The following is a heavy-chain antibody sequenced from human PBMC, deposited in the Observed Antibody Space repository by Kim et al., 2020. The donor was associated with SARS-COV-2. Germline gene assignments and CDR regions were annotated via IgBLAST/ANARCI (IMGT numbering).Heavy chain of an antibody. V-gene: IGHV3-7*01. J-gene: IGHJ1*01. CDR2: IKQDGSGA. CDR1: GFTFSSFA. CDR3: ARKSD. Sequence: GGSLRLSCAASGFTFSSFAMTWIRQAPGKGLEWVANIKQDGSGAYYADSVRGRFTISRDNSKNSLFLQMNSLRAEDTAVYYCARKSDWG.